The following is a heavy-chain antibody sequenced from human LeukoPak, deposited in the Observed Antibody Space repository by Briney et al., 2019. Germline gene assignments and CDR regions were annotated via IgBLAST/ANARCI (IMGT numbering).Heavy chain of an antibody. V-gene: IGHV1-2*02. CDR1: GYTFTAYY. CDR2: INPNSGGT. J-gene: IGHJ4*02. CDR3: AIIEVTYDY. D-gene: IGHD5-12*01. Sequence: GASVKVSCKTSGYTFTAYYMHWVRQAPGQGLEWMGWINPNSGGTNYAQRFQGRVTMTRDTSISTAYMELSSLRSDDTALYYCAIIEVTYDYWGQGTLVTVSS.